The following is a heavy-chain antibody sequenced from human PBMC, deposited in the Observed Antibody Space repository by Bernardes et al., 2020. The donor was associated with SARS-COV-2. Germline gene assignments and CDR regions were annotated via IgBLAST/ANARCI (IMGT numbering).Heavy chain of an antibody. V-gene: IGHV3-13*05. J-gene: IGHJ3*02. D-gene: IGHD3-10*01. CDR3: ARRYYGSGSPEAFDI. CDR2: IGTAGDP. Sequence: GGSLRLSCATSGFTFSSYDMHWVRQATGKGLEWVSAIGTAGDPYYPGSVKGRFTISRDNAKNSVYLQMNSLRVEDTAVYYCARRYYGSGSPEAFDIWGQGTMVTVSS. CDR1: GFTFSSYD.